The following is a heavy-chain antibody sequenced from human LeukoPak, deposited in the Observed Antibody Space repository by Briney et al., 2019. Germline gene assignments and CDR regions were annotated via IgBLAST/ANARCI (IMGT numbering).Heavy chain of an antibody. CDR1: GFTFSTYT. D-gene: IGHD6-13*01. CDR3: ARDHSSSWYPGNWFDP. CDR2: INWNGGST. Sequence: GGSLRLSCAASGFTFSTYTMNWVRQAPGKGLEWVSGINWNGGSTGYADSVKGRFTISRDNAKNSLYLQMNSLRAEDTALYYCARDHSSSWYPGNWFDPWGQGTLVTVSS. J-gene: IGHJ5*02. V-gene: IGHV3-20*04.